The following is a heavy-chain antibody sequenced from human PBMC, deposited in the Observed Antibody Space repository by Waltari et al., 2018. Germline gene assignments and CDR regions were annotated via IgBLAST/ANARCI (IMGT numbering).Heavy chain of an antibody. Sequence: EEQMVESGGDLVKPGGSLKLSCAASGFIFSDSAIHWFRRAPGKGLGWVGRSRTKTSNEATAYGASVKGRFTISRDDSRNVAYLQMNSLKTEDTALYYCARHDPLDYWGQGTLVTVSS. CDR2: SRTKTSNEAT. CDR3: ARHDPLDY. V-gene: IGHV3-73*01. CDR1: GFIFSDSA. J-gene: IGHJ4*02.